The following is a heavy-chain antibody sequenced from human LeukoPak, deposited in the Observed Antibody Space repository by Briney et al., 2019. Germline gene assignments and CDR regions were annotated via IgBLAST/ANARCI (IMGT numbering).Heavy chain of an antibody. CDR3: ARESHIVVVPAASFDY. Sequence: GGSLRLSCAASGFTFSSYSMNWVRQAPGKGLEWVSSISSSSSYIYYADSVKGRFTISRDNAKNSLYLQMNSLRAEDTAVYYCARESHIVVVPAASFDYWGQGTLVTVSS. J-gene: IGHJ4*02. D-gene: IGHD2-2*01. CDR2: ISSSSSYI. CDR1: GFTFSSYS. V-gene: IGHV3-21*01.